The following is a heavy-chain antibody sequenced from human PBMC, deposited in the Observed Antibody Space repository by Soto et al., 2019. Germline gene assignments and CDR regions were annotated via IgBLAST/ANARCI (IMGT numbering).Heavy chain of an antibody. CDR2: ISSRSDSI. CDR3: ARDRSADRFVKYFQH. Sequence: EVQLVESGGGLVQRGGSLRLSCAASGFIFTSYSMVWVRQAPGKGLEWVSSISSRSDSIYYADSVKGRFTISRDNAQNSLSLQMNSLTSEDTAVYYCARDRSADRFVKYFQHWGPGTLVTVSS. D-gene: IGHD6-19*01. V-gene: IGHV3-21*01. J-gene: IGHJ1*01. CDR1: GFIFTSYS.